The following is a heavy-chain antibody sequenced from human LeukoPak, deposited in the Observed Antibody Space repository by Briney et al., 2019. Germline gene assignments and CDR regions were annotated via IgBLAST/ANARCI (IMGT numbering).Heavy chain of an antibody. V-gene: IGHV4-61*02. D-gene: IGHD6-25*01. CDR1: GGSIISGTYY. CDR2: IFPSGTT. J-gene: IGHJ4*02. CDR3: ARGQDVAAENYFDY. Sequence: PSETLSLTCTVSGGSIISGTYYWSWIRQPAGKGLEWIGRIFPSGTTNYNPSLKSRVTISIDPSKNQFSLKLTSVTAADTAVYYCARGQDVAAENYFDYWGQGTLVTVSS.